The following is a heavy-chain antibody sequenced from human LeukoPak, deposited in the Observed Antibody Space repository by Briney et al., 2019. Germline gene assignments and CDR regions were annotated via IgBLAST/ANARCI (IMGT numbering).Heavy chain of an antibody. CDR3: AKVTGDYYDTSGAFDY. CDR2: IWHDGSND. D-gene: IGHD3-22*01. Sequence: GGSLRLSCAASGFIFSSYGMHRVRQAPGKGLEWVARIWHDGSNDDYADSVKGRFTISRDNSKNTLYLQMNSLRAEDTAIYYCAKVTGDYYDTSGAFDYWGQGTLVTVSS. CDR1: GFIFSSYG. J-gene: IGHJ4*02. V-gene: IGHV3-33*06.